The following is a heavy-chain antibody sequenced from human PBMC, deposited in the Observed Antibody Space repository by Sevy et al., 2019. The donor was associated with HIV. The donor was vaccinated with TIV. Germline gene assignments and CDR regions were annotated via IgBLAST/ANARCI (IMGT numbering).Heavy chain of an antibody. CDR1: GFTFSDSY. CDR2: ISSSAFSS. CDR3: AREGSLRYLDL. D-gene: IGHD3-10*01. J-gene: IGHJ2*01. Sequence: GGSLRLSCVASGFTFSDSYMSWIRQAPGKGLEWVSQISSSAFSSNHADSVKGRFTISRDNAKKALYLQMNSLRAEDTAVYYCAREGSLRYLDLWGRGTLVTVSS. V-gene: IGHV3-11*05.